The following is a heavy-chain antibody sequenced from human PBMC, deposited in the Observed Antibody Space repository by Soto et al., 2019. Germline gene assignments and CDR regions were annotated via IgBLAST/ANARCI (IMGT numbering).Heavy chain of an antibody. CDR2: MNPNSGNT. V-gene: IGHV1-8*01. D-gene: IGHD4-17*01. Sequence: ASVKVSCKASGYTFTRYYINWVRQATGQGLEWMGWMNPNSGNTGYAQKFQGRVTMTRNTSISTAYMELSSLRSEDTAVYYCASVSATVTTLGLDYYYYGMDVWGQGTTVTVSS. CDR3: ASVSATVTTLGLDYYYYGMDV. J-gene: IGHJ6*02. CDR1: GYTFTRYY.